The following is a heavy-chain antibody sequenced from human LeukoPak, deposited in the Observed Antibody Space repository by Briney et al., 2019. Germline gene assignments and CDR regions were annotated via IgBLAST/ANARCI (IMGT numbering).Heavy chain of an antibody. D-gene: IGHD6-19*01. CDR1: GGSFSGYY. CDR3: ARNSGWYGVS. J-gene: IGHJ4*02. CDR2: DYSGGDT. Sequence: ETLSLTCAVYGGSFSGYYWSWIRQPPGKGLEWVSSVDYSGGDTHYADSVMGRFTISRDNSKNTLYLQLNSLSADDTAVYYCARNSGWYGVSWGQGTLVTVSS. V-gene: IGHV3-53*01.